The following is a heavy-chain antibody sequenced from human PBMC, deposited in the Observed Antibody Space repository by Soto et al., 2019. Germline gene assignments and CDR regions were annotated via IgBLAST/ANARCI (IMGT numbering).Heavy chain of an antibody. CDR3: ARGGDYYDSSGYPF. CDR2: IIPIFGTA. J-gene: IGHJ4*02. CDR1: GGTFSSYA. Sequence: SVKVSCKASGGTFSSYAISWVRQAPGQGLEWMGGIIPIFGTANYAQKFQGRVTITADESTSTAYMELSSLRSEDTAVYYCARGGDYYDSSGYPFWGQGTLVTVSS. D-gene: IGHD3-22*01. V-gene: IGHV1-69*13.